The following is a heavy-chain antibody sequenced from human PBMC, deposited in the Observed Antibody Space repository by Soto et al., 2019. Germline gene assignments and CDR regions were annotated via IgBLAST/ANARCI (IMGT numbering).Heavy chain of an antibody. Sequence: ELQLLESGGGLVQPGGSLRLSCAASGFTFSSYAMTWVRQAPGKGLEWVSSIERSGATTYYADSVKGRFSISRDNSKNTLYMQINSLRVEDTAVYYCVKDWQGGSCSGGGCLAYWGQGTLVTVSS. CDR1: GFTFSSYA. CDR2: IERSGATT. D-gene: IGHD2-15*01. CDR3: VKDWQGGSCSGGGCLAY. V-gene: IGHV3-23*01. J-gene: IGHJ4*02.